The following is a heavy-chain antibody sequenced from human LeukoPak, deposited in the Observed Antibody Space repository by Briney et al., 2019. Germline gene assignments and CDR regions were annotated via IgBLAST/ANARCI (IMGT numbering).Heavy chain of an antibody. D-gene: IGHD3-3*01. J-gene: IGHJ4*02. Sequence: PGWSLRLSRAASGFTLDGYAMHWVRQTPGKGLEWVSGITWNSGTIDYADSVKGRFTISRDNAKNSLYLQMNSLRPEDMAVYYCATEVSRRLFDYWGQGTLVTVSS. CDR3: ATEVSRRLFDY. V-gene: IGHV3-9*03. CDR2: ITWNSGTI. CDR1: GFTLDGYA.